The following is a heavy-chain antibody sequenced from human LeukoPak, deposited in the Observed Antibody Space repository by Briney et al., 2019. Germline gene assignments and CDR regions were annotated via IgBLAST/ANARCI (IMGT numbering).Heavy chain of an antibody. V-gene: IGHV3-30*02. J-gene: IGHJ5*02. D-gene: IGHD2-2*01. CDR1: GFTFSSYG. Sequence: PGGSLRLSCAAPGFTFSSYGMHWVRQAPGKGLEWVAFIRYDGSNKYYADSVKGRFTISRDNSKNTLYLQMNSLRAEDTAVYYCAKRKGIVVVPAATRNWFDPWGQGTLVTVSS. CDR3: AKRKGIVVVPAATRNWFDP. CDR2: IRYDGSNK.